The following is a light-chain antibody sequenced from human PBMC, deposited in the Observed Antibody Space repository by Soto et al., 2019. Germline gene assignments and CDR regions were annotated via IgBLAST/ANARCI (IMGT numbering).Light chain of an antibody. J-gene: IGKJ4*01. CDR2: DAS. CDR1: QSVSSS. CDR3: QRYNNWPLT. Sequence: EIVLTQSPATLSLSPGERATLSCRASQSVSSSLAWYQQKPGQAPRLLISDASNRATAIPARFSGSGSGTDFTLTISSLEPEDFAVYYCQRYNNWPLTFGGGTKVEIK. V-gene: IGKV3-11*01.